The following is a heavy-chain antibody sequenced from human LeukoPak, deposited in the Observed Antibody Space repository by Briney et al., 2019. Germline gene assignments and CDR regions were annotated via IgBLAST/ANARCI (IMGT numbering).Heavy chain of an antibody. CDR2: IYYDGSP. J-gene: IGHJ3*02. CDR3: ARQVLEMTAMYGFDI. CDR1: GGSIRSSSYY. Sequence: SETLSLTCTASGGSIRSSSYYWGWIRQPPGKGLEWIGSIYYDGSPYYNPSLKSRVTISVDTSKNQFSLKVRSVTAADTAVYYCARQVLEMTAMYGFDIWGQGTIVTVSS. V-gene: IGHV4-39*01. D-gene: IGHD5-24*01.